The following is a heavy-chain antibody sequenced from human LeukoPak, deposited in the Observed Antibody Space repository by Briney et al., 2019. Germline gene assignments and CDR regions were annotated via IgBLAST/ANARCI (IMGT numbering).Heavy chain of an antibody. CDR3: VDCSGGSCSGGYFDY. Sequence: GGSLRLSCPASGFTFSSYAMSWVRQAPGKGLEWVSAISGSGGSTYYADSVKGRFTISRDNSKNTLYLQMNSLRAEDPAVYYWVDCSGGSCSGGYFDYWGQGTLVTVSS. CDR1: GFTFSSYA. D-gene: IGHD2-15*01. V-gene: IGHV3-23*01. J-gene: IGHJ4*02. CDR2: ISGSGGST.